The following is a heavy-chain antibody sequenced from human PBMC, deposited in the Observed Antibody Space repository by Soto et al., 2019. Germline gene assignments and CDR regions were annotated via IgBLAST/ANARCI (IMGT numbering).Heavy chain of an antibody. CDR3: ARGSGGSSYYYYGMDV. D-gene: IGHD2-15*01. J-gene: IGHJ6*02. V-gene: IGHV1-69*12. CDR1: GGTFSSYA. Sequence: QVQLVQSGAEVTKPGSSVKVSCKASGGTFSSYAINWVRQAPGQGLEWMGGIIPIFGTANYAQKLQGRLPITADETTSTAYMELSSLRSEDTAVYYCARGSGGSSYYYYGMDVWGQGTTVTVSS. CDR2: IIPIFGTA.